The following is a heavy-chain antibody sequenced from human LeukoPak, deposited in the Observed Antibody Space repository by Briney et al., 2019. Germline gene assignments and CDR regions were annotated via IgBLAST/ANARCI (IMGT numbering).Heavy chain of an antibody. J-gene: IGHJ4*02. Sequence: GGSLRLSSAPSGFTATSNHMSWVRQTPGKGLEWVSFIYSAGSTYYADSVKGRFTISRDNSKNTMYLQMNSLRAEDTAVYYFAGATVTTPNCDYWGQGTLVSVSS. D-gene: IGHD4-11*01. CDR1: GFTATSNH. V-gene: IGHV3-53*01. CDR3: AGATVTTPNCDY. CDR2: IYSAGST.